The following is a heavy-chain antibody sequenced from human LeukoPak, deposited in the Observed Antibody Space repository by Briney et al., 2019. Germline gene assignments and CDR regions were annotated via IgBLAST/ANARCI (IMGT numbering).Heavy chain of an antibody. J-gene: IGHJ4*02. CDR2: IYYTGST. CDR1: GGSISSSSYY. D-gene: IGHD3-16*01. CDR3: ARDTSPFDH. Sequence: SGTLSLTCTVSGGSISSSSYYWGWIRQPPGKGLEWIGSIYYTGSTYYNPSLKSRVTISVDTSKIQFSLKVTSVTAADTAVYYCARDTSPFDHWGQGTLVTVSS. V-gene: IGHV4-39*07.